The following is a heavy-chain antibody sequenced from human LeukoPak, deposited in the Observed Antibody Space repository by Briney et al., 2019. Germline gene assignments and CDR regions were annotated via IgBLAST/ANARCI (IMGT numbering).Heavy chain of an antibody. CDR3: AREFTMVRGVITYFDY. CDR1: GGSISSHY. V-gene: IGHV4-4*07. CDR2: IYTSGST. J-gene: IGHJ4*02. D-gene: IGHD3-10*01. Sequence: SETLSLTCTVSGGSISSHYWSWIRQPAGKGLEWIGRIYTSGSTNYNPSLKGRVTMSVDTSKNQFSLKLSSVTAADTAVYYCAREFTMVRGVITYFDYWGQGTLVTVSS.